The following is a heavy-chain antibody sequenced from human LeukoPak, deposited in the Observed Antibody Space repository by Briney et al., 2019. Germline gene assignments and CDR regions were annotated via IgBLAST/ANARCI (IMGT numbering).Heavy chain of an antibody. J-gene: IGHJ5*02. Sequence: PGGSLRLSCAASGFTFSDYYMSWIRQAPGKGLEWVSYISSSGSTIYYADSVKGRFTISRDNAKNSLHLQMNSLRAEDTAVYYCARDYDFWSGHQGFDPWGQGTLVTVSS. D-gene: IGHD3-3*01. V-gene: IGHV3-11*01. CDR2: ISSSGSTI. CDR1: GFTFSDYY. CDR3: ARDYDFWSGHQGFDP.